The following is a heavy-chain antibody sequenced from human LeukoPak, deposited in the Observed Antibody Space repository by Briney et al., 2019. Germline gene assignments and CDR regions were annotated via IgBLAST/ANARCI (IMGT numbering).Heavy chain of an antibody. J-gene: IGHJ4*02. CDR3: AREAGGGWDYFDY. CDR1: GGSISSSSYY. CDR2: IYTGGNT. Sequence: KTSETLSLTCTVSGGSISSSSYYWSYIRQPAGKGLDWIGRIYTGGNTNYNPSLKSRVTMSVDTSKNQFSLKLSSVTAADTAVYYCAREAGGGWDYFDYWGEGTLVTVSS. D-gene: IGHD3-10*01. V-gene: IGHV4-61*02.